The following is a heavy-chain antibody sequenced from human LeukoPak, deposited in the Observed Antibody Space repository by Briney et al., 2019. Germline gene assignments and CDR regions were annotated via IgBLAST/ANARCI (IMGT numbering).Heavy chain of an antibody. CDR2: LYSEGGRT. J-gene: IGHJ5*02. Sequence: GGSLRLSCVGSGFIFRNDWMHWVRQAPGKGLVWVSRLYSEGGRTYYADSVKGRFTISRDNSKNTLYLQMNSLRAEDTAVYYCAKELRFGESHNWFDPWGQGTLVTVSS. CDR3: AKELRFGESHNWFDP. V-gene: IGHV3-74*01. CDR1: GFIFRNDW. D-gene: IGHD3-10*01.